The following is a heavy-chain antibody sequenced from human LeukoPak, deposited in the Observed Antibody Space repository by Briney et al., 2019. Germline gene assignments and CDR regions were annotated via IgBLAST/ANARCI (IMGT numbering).Heavy chain of an antibody. D-gene: IGHD4-23*01. V-gene: IGHV3-23*01. CDR3: AKGKGNPYYFDY. CDR1: GFTFSINA. Sequence: GGSLRLSCAASGFTFSINAMSWVRQAPGQGLEWVSAISGSSVTTYYADSVKGRFTVSRDNSKNTLYLQLNSLRVEDTAVYFCAKGKGNPYYFDYWGQGALVTVSS. J-gene: IGHJ4*02. CDR2: ISGSSVTT.